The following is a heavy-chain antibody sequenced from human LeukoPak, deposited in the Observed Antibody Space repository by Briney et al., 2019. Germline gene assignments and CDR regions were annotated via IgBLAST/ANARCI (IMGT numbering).Heavy chain of an antibody. CDR3: AKIGYDFWSGPGRYYYYYGMDV. J-gene: IGHJ6*02. Sequence: GGSLRLSCAASGFTFSSYGMHWVRQAPGKGLEWAAVISYDGSNKYYADSVKGRFTISRDNSKNTLYLQMNSLRAEDTAVYYCAKIGYDFWSGPGRYYYYYGMDVWGQGTTVTVSS. D-gene: IGHD3-3*01. V-gene: IGHV3-30*18. CDR2: ISYDGSNK. CDR1: GFTFSSYG.